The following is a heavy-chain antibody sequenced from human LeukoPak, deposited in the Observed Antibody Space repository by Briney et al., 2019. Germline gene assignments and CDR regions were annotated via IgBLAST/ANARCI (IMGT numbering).Heavy chain of an antibody. CDR3: ARHSWGGNKDFDL. Sequence: SETLSLTCGVSGDSISSSPYYWAWIRQPPGKGLAWIGSIHQSGGSYYTPSLQSRLSMSVDTSKNQFSLKLTSVTAADTAVYYCARHSWGGNKDFDLWGRGTLVTVSS. CDR2: IHQSGGS. J-gene: IGHJ2*01. CDR1: GDSISSSPYY. V-gene: IGHV4-39*01. D-gene: IGHD4-23*01.